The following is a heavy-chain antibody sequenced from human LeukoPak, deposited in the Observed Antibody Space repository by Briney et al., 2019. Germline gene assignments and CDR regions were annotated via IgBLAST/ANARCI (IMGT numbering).Heavy chain of an antibody. J-gene: IGHJ4*02. Sequence: GGSLRLSCAASGFTFSSYAMSWVRQAPGKGLEWVANIKQDGSEKYYLDSVKGRFTISRDNAKNSLYLQMNSLRAEDTAVYYCATSRTFDYWGQGTLVTVSS. CDR1: GFTFSSYA. D-gene: IGHD6-13*01. CDR2: IKQDGSEK. CDR3: ATSRTFDY. V-gene: IGHV3-7*01.